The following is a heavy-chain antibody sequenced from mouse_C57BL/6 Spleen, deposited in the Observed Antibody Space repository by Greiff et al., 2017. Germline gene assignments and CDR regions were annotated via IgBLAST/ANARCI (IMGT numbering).Heavy chain of an antibody. CDR3: TRSKRDYYGSSPFAY. V-gene: IGHV1-15*01. CDR2: IDPETGGT. Sequence: QVQLQQSGAELVRPGASVTLSCKASGYTFTDYEMHWVKQTPVHGLEWIGAIDPETGGTAYNQKFKGKAILTADKSSSTAYMELRSLTYEDSAVYYCTRSKRDYYGSSPFAYWGQGTLVTVSA. J-gene: IGHJ3*01. D-gene: IGHD1-1*01. CDR1: GYTFTDYE.